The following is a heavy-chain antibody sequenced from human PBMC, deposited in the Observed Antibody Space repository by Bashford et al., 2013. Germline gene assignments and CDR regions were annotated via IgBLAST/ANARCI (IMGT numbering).Heavy chain of an antibody. J-gene: IGHJ6*02. Sequence: VRQAPGKGLEWVSAISGSGGSTYYADSVKGRFTISRDNSKNTLYLQMNSLRAEDTAVYYCAKGGAGHYYGMDVWGQGTTVTVSS. CDR3: AKGGAGHYYGMDV. CDR2: ISGSGGST. D-gene: IGHD3-10*01. V-gene: IGHV3-23*01.